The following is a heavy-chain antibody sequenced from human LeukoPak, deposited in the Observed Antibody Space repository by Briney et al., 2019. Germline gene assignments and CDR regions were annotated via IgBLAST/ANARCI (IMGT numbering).Heavy chain of an antibody. CDR1: GFTFSSYV. J-gene: IGHJ4*02. Sequence: GGSLRLSCAASGFTFSSYVMNWVRQAPGKGPEWVSAISGSGGSTYYADSVEGRFTISRDSSKNTLCLQMNRLRPEDAAVYYCAKAPVTTCRGAFCYPFDYWGLGTLVTVSS. V-gene: IGHV3-23*01. D-gene: IGHD2-15*01. CDR3: AKAPVTTCRGAFCYPFDY. CDR2: ISGSGGST.